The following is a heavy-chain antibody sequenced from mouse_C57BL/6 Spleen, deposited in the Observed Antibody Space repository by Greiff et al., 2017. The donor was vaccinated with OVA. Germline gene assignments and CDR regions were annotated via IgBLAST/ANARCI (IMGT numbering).Heavy chain of an antibody. CDR1: GYTFTSYG. J-gene: IGHJ2*01. Sequence: QVQLQQSGAELARPGASVKLSCKASGYTFTSYGISWVKQRTGQGLEWIGEIYPRSGNTYYNEKFKGQATLTADKSSSTAYMELRSLTSEDSAVYFCARSGDYYGSSYLYYFDYWGQGTTLTVSS. CDR3: ARSGDYYGSSYLYYFDY. V-gene: IGHV1-81*01. D-gene: IGHD1-1*01. CDR2: IYPRSGNT.